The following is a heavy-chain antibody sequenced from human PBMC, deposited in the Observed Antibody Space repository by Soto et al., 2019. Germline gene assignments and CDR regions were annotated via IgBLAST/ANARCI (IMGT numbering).Heavy chain of an antibody. CDR3: AIGPRNSWACHF. CDR1: GGTFSNYA. CDR2: IIPLTETP. V-gene: IGHV1-69*01. Sequence: QVQVVQSGAEVKKPGSSVKVSCKASGGTFSNYAISWVRQAPGHGLEWVGGIIPLTETPVYAQTIQGKLTITADEITSASYMELSSLRSDSTAVYYCAIGPRNSWACHFWGHGTLVPVSS. D-gene: IGHD6-13*01. J-gene: IGHJ4*01.